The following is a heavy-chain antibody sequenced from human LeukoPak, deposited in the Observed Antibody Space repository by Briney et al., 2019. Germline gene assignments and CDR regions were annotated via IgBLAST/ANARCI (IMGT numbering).Heavy chain of an antibody. J-gene: IGHJ3*02. CDR1: GFTFSTYG. V-gene: IGHV3-30*18. CDR3: AKGKQQWWTFDALDI. Sequence: TGGSLRLSGEAAGFTFSTYGMHWVRQAPGKGLEWVALISYDGGKKYYADSVKGRFTISRDNSKNTLYLQINSLIPDDTAVYYCAKGKQQWWTFDALDIWGQGTTVTVSS. D-gene: IGHD5-18*01. CDR2: ISYDGGKK.